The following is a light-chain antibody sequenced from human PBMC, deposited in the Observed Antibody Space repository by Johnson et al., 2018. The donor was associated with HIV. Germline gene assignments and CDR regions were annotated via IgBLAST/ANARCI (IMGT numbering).Light chain of an antibody. CDR3: GTWDSSLSAYV. CDR2: DNN. J-gene: IGLJ1*01. CDR1: SSNIGNNY. V-gene: IGLV1-51*01. Sequence: SVLTQPPSVSAAPGQRVTRSYSGRSSNIGNNYVSWYQQLPGTAPKLLIYDNNKRPSGIPDRFSGSKSGTSATLGITGLQTGDEADYYCGTWDSSLSAYVFGTGTKVTVL.